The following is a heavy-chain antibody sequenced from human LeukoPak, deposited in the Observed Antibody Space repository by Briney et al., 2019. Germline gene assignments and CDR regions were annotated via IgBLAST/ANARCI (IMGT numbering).Heavy chain of an antibody. CDR3: ARTSGSTASDS. J-gene: IGHJ4*02. D-gene: IGHD2-21*02. V-gene: IGHV4-4*02. CDR1: GGSISSSNW. CDR2: INHSGIT. Sequence: PSGTLSLTCAVSGGSISSSNWWSWVRQPPGKGLEWIGEINHSGITNYNPSLKSRATISVDNSKNQLSLKLSSVTAEDTAVYYCARTSGSTASDSWGQGTLVTVSS.